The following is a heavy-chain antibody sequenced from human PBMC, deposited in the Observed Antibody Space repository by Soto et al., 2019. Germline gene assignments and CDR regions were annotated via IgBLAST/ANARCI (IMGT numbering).Heavy chain of an antibody. V-gene: IGHV5-10-1*01. J-gene: IGHJ6*02. CDR1: GYSFTSYW. Sequence: PGESLKISCKGSGYSFTSYWISWVRQMPGKGLEWMGRIDPSDSYTNYSPSFQGHVTISADKSISTAYLQWSSLKASDTAMYYCARGGWGGYCSSTSCPNDSYYYYYGMEVWGQGTTVTVSS. CDR2: IDPSDSYT. D-gene: IGHD2-2*01. CDR3: ARGGWGGYCSSTSCPNDSYYYYYGMEV.